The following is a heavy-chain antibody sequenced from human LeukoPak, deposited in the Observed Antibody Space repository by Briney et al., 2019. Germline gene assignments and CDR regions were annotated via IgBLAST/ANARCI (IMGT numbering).Heavy chain of an antibody. CDR2: ISSSSSTI. Sequence: SGGSLTLSCAVSGFSFSSYNMNWVRQAPGKGLEWVSYISSSSSTIYYADSVKGRFTISRDNAKNSLYLQMNSLRDEDTAVYYCARDHSVLAPFDYWGQGTLVTVSS. CDR3: ARDHSVLAPFDY. CDR1: GFSFSSYN. D-gene: IGHD3-10*01. J-gene: IGHJ4*02. V-gene: IGHV3-48*02.